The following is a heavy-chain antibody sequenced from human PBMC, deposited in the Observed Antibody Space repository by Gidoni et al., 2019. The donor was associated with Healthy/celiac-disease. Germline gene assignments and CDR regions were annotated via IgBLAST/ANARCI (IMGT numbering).Heavy chain of an antibody. J-gene: IGHJ4*02. Sequence: QVQLQQWGAGLLKPSETLSLTCAVYGGSFSGYYWSWIRQPPGKGLEWIWEINHSGSTNYNPSLKSRVTISVDTSKNQFSLKLSSVTAADTAVYYCARQGPGVTIFGVVINYFDYWGQGTLVTVSS. V-gene: IGHV4-34*01. D-gene: IGHD3-3*01. CDR2: INHSGST. CDR3: ARQGPGVTIFGVVINYFDY. CDR1: GGSFSGYY.